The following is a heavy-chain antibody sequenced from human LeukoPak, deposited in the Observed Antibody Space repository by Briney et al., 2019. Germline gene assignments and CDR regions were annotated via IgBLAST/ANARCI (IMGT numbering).Heavy chain of an antibody. CDR1: GGSFSGYY. Sequence: PSETLSLTCAVYGGSFSGYYWSWIRQPPGKGLEWIGEINHSGSTNYNPSLKSRVTKSVDTSKNQFSLKLSSVTAADTAVYYCARGWMEIRAFDIWGQGTMVTVSS. D-gene: IGHD2-2*03. CDR3: ARGWMEIRAFDI. J-gene: IGHJ3*02. V-gene: IGHV4-34*01. CDR2: INHSGST.